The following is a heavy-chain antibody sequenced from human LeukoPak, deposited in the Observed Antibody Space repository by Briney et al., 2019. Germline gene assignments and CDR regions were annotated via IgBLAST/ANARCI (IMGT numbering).Heavy chain of an antibody. CDR2: IYTSGST. D-gene: IGHD3-22*01. CDR1: GGSISSYY. J-gene: IGHJ4*02. V-gene: IGHV4-4*07. Sequence: KPSETLSLTCTVSGGSISSYYWSWIRQPAGKGLEWIGRIYTSGSTNYNPSLKSRATMSVDTSKNQFSLKLSSVTAADTAVYYCARGGYYYDSSGPYYFDYWGQGTLVTVSS. CDR3: ARGGYYYDSSGPYYFDY.